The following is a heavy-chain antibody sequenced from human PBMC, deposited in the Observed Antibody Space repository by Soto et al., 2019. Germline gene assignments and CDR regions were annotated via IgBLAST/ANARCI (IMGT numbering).Heavy chain of an antibody. V-gene: IGHV3-23*01. CDR1: GLDFSSEV. CDR2: ISGSGRTI. D-gene: IGHD6-19*01. Sequence: GGSLRLSCAASGLDFSSEVMCWVRQAPGKGLEWVSSISGSGRTIYHADSMRGRFAISRDNSRDTLYLQMNSLRVDDTAVYYCGKERRGSGWSVCNFWGQGALVTVSS. J-gene: IGHJ4*02. CDR3: GKERRGSGWSVCNF.